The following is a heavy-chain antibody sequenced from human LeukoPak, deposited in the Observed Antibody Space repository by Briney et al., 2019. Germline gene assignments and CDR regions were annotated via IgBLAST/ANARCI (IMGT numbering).Heavy chain of an antibody. CDR1: GGSINGFY. V-gene: IGHV4-59*08. CDR3: AGLHFAAAEEFDP. J-gene: IGHJ5*02. D-gene: IGHD6-13*01. CDR2: IYYSGST. Sequence: SETLSLTCTVSGGSINGFYWSWIRQPPGKGLEWIGYIYYSGSTNYNPSLRSRVTISVDRSKNQFSLRMNSVTAADTAMYYCAGLHFAAAEEFDPWGQGTLVTVSS.